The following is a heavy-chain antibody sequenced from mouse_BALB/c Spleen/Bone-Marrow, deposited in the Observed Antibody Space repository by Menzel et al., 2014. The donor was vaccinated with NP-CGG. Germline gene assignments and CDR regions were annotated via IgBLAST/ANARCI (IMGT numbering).Heavy chain of an antibody. D-gene: IGHD2-14*01. V-gene: IGHV1S56*01. CDR1: GYTFTSYY. Sequence: VKLMESGPELVKPGASVMISCKASGYTFTSYYIHWVKQRPGQGLEWIGWIYPGNVNTNYNEKFKGKATLTADKSSSTAYMQLSSLTSEDSAVYFCARGGYAGAWFAYWGQGTQVTVSA. CDR2: IYPGNVNT. CDR3: ARGGYAGAWFAY. J-gene: IGHJ3*01.